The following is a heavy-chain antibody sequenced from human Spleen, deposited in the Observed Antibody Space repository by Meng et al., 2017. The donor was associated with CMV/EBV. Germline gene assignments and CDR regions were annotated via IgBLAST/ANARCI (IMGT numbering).Heavy chain of an antibody. V-gene: IGHV4-34*01. Sequence: GSLRLSCGVFGGSFSGYYWHWIRQPPGKGLEWIGAISQSGSTNYNPSLKSRVTISIDTSKNQLSVKLTSVTAADTAVYYCARLAKKGLIAVATKGWFDPWGQGTLVTVSS. CDR3: ARLAKKGLIAVATKGWFDP. CDR1: GGSFSGYY. J-gene: IGHJ5*02. CDR2: ISQSGST. D-gene: IGHD6-19*01.